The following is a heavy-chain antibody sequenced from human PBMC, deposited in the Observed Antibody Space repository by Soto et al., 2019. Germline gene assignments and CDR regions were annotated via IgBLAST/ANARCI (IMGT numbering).Heavy chain of an antibody. J-gene: IGHJ6*02. V-gene: IGHV3-30*03. CDR1: GFTFSSYG. CDR2: ISYDGSNK. CDR3: ARVGRRGYQVQYYYYGMDV. Sequence: GGSLRLSCAASGFTFSSYGMHWVRQAPGKGLEWVAVISYDGSNKYYADSVKGRFTISRDNSKNTLYLQMNSLRAEDTAVYYCARVGRRGYQVQYYYYGMDVWGQGTTVTVSS. D-gene: IGHD3-3*01.